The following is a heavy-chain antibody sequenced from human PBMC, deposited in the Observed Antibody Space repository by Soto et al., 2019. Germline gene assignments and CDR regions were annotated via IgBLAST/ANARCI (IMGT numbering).Heavy chain of an antibody. CDR1: GFTFSSYW. V-gene: IGHV3-7*01. Sequence: HPGGSLRLSCAASGFTFSSYWMSWVRQAPGKGLEWVANIKQDGSEKYYVDSVKGRFTISRDNAKNSLYLQMNSLRAEDTAVYYCATYGTYCSSTSCYGRYYYYMDVWGKGTTVTVSS. CDR2: IKQDGSEK. D-gene: IGHD2-2*01. CDR3: ATYGTYCSSTSCYGRYYYYMDV. J-gene: IGHJ6*03.